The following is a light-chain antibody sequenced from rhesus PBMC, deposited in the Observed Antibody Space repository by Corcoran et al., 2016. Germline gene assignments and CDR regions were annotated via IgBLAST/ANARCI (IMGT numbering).Light chain of an antibody. CDR3: LQSSNWPWT. CDR2: GAS. J-gene: IGKJ1*01. Sequence: EIVMTQSPATLALSPGERATLSCRASQSASSYLAWYQQKPGQPPRLLIYGASSRATGIPDRFSGSGSGTEFTLTRSSREPEYVGVYFCLQSSNWPWTFGQGTKVEIK. V-gene: IGKV3-24*04. CDR1: QSASSY.